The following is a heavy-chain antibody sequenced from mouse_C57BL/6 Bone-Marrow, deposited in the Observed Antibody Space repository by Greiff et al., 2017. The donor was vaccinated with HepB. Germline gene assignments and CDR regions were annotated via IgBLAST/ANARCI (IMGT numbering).Heavy chain of an antibody. CDR2: FHPYNDDT. Sequence: VKLMESGAELVKPGASVKMSCKASGYTFTTYPIEWMKQNHGKSLEWIGNFHPYNDDTKYNEKFKGKATLTVEKSSSTVYLELSRLTSDDSAVYYCARCGYGGGYYAMDYWGQGTSVTVSS. CDR1: GYTFTTYP. CDR3: ARCGYGGGYYAMDY. V-gene: IGHV1-47*01. J-gene: IGHJ4*01. D-gene: IGHD2-2*01.